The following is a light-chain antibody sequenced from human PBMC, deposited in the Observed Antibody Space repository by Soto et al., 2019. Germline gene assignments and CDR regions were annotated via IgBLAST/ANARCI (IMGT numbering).Light chain of an antibody. J-gene: IGKJ1*01. CDR3: QQYASSPWT. CDR2: GAS. V-gene: IGKV3-20*01. CDR1: QSVSSRS. Sequence: EIVLTQSPGTRSLSPGERATLSCRASQSVSSRSLAWYQQKPGQAPRLLISGASSRAADIPDRFSGSGSGTDFTLTITSLQSEDFGVYYCQQYASSPWTFGQGTKVDIK.